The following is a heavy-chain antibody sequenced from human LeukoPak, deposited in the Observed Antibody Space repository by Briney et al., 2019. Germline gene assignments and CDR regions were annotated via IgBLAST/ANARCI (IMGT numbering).Heavy chain of an antibody. J-gene: IGHJ4*02. CDR2: IKEDGSDK. V-gene: IGHV3-7*01. D-gene: IGHD3-10*01. Sequence: GGSLRLSCVVSGFTFSNYWMTWVRQAPGKGLEWVANIKEDGSDKYYLGSVKGRFSISRDNAKNSLYLQMNSLRAEDTAVYYCARGRDYYGSGSLDYWGQGTLVTVSS. CDR1: GFTFSNYW. CDR3: ARGRDYYGSGSLDY.